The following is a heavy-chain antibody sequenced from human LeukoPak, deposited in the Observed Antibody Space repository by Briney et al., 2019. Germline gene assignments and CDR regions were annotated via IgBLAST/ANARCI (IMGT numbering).Heavy chain of an antibody. D-gene: IGHD2-2*01. J-gene: IGHJ4*02. CDR2: ISYDGRNK. CDR3: AKGPLRGTAAAIDY. V-gene: IGHV3-30*18. Sequence: GGSLRLSCVVSGLRFRNYGMHWVRQAPGKGLEWVAVISYDGRNKHYPDSVKGRFTISRDISTDTLWLQMDSLRTEDTAVYYCAKGPLRGTAAAIDYWGQGTLVTVSS. CDR1: GLRFRNYG.